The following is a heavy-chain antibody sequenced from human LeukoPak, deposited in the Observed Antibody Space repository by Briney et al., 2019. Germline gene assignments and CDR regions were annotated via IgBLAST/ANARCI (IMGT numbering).Heavy chain of an antibody. V-gene: IGHV3-7*01. D-gene: IGHD3-9*01. CDR2: IKQDGSEK. CDR1: GFTVSSYW. J-gene: IGHJ4*02. Sequence: PGGSLRLSCAASGFTVSSYWMSWVRQAPGKGLEWVANIKQDGSEKYYVASVKGRFTISRDNAKNSLYLQMNSLRAEDTAVYYCARDYDILTGEVYFDYWGQGTLVTVSS. CDR3: ARDYDILTGEVYFDY.